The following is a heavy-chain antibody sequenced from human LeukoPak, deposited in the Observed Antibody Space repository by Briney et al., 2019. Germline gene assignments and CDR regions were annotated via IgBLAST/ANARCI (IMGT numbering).Heavy chain of an antibody. CDR3: ARAPYTGGWKTLDY. Sequence: PGGSLRLSCATSGFTFSDHYMDWVRQAPGKGLEWVGRTRDKANSYTTEYAASVKGRFTISRDDSNDSLYLQMNSLKTEDTAVYYCARAPYTGGWKTLDYWGQGTLVTVSS. CDR1: GFTFSDHY. CDR2: TRDKANSYTT. V-gene: IGHV3-72*01. J-gene: IGHJ4*02. D-gene: IGHD6-19*01.